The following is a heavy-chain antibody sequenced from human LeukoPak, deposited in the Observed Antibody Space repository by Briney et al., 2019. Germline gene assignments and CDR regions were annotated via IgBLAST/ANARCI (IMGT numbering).Heavy chain of an antibody. D-gene: IGHD6-19*01. CDR2: IKHDGSDR. CDR1: GFTFSTYW. CDR3: ARDHLGGWALEY. J-gene: IGHJ4*02. V-gene: IGHV3-7*01. Sequence: GGSLRLSCAASGFTFSTYWMYWVRQAPGKGLEWLASIKHDGSDRYYEDSVKGRLTISRDNAKNSVYLQMNSLRAEDTAVYYCARDHLGGWALEYWGQGTLVTVSS.